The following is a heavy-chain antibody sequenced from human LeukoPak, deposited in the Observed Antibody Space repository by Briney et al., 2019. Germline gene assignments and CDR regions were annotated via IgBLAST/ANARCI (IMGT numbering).Heavy chain of an antibody. V-gene: IGHV4-61*02. Sequence: PSETLSLTCTVSGASISSGSYYWSWIRQPAGKGLEWIGRIYTSGGTNYNPSLKSRVTMSVDKSKNQISLKLASLTAADTALYYCAGRGSSSGTFDIWGPGTFVTVSS. CDR2: IYTSGGT. CDR3: AGRGSSSGTFDI. D-gene: IGHD2-2*01. J-gene: IGHJ3*02. CDR1: GASISSGSYY.